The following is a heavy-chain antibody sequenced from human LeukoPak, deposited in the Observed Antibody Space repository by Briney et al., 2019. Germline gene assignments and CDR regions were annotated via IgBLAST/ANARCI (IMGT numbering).Heavy chain of an antibody. CDR3: ARVRYSSGWYEDY. Sequence: SSETLSLTCTVSGGPVSSGSYYWSWIRQPPGKGLEWIGYIYYSGSTKYNPSLKSRVTISVDTSKNQFSLKLSSVTAADTAVYYCARVRYSSGWYEDYWGQGTLVTVSS. CDR1: GGPVSSGSYY. V-gene: IGHV4-61*01. D-gene: IGHD6-19*01. J-gene: IGHJ4*02. CDR2: IYYSGST.